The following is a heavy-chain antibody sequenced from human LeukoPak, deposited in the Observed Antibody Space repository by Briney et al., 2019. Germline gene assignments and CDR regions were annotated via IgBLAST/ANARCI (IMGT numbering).Heavy chain of an antibody. Sequence: GGSLRLSCAASGFTFSRFGMQWVRQAPGKGLEWVAFIRYDGSDKYYADFVKGRFTVSRDNSKDTLYLQMNSLRAEDTAVYYCAKTPGGSSDYWGQGTLVTVSS. CDR2: IRYDGSDK. V-gene: IGHV3-30*02. CDR1: GFTFSRFG. D-gene: IGHD2-15*01. CDR3: AKTPGGSSDY. J-gene: IGHJ4*02.